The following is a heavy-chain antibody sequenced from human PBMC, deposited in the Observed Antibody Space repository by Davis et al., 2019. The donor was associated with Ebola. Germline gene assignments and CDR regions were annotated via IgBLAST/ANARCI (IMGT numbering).Heavy chain of an antibody. V-gene: IGHV5-51*01. CDR2: IYPRDSDI. J-gene: IGHJ4*02. CDR3: ARQEALYGSIDN. Sequence: GESLKISCEGSGYSFTNYWIGWVRQMPGQGLEWMGIIYPRDSDISYRPSFEGQVTISVDRSSSTAYLQWSSLKASDSAMYYCARQEALYGSIDNWGQGTLVTVSS. D-gene: IGHD2/OR15-2a*01. CDR1: GYSFTNYW.